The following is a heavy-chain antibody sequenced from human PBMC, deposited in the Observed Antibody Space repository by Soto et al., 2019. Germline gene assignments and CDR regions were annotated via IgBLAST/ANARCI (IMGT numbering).Heavy chain of an antibody. Sequence: QVQLQESGPGLVKPSETLSLTCTVSGGSISSYYWSWIRQPPGKGLEWIGYIYYSGSTNYNPSLKSRVTLSVDTSKNQFSLKLSSVTAADTAVYYCARGNFIVVVPAAGNYGMDVWGQGTTVTVSS. CDR3: ARGNFIVVVPAAGNYGMDV. D-gene: IGHD2-2*01. V-gene: IGHV4-59*01. CDR2: IYYSGST. CDR1: GGSISSYY. J-gene: IGHJ6*02.